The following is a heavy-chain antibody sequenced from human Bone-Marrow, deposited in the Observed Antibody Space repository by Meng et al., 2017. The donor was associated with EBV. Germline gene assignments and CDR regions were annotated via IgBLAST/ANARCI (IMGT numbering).Heavy chain of an antibody. J-gene: IGHJ4*02. V-gene: IGHV4-34*02. D-gene: IGHD2-15*01. Sequence: VQLRQWGAGLLKPSGTLSLTCAVYGGSFSGYYWSWIRQPPGKGLEWIGEINHSGSTNYNPSLKSRVTIPVDTSKNQFSLKLSSVTAADTAVYYCARGCSGGSCSPFDYWGQGTLVTVSS. CDR3: ARGCSGGSCSPFDY. CDR1: GGSFSGYY. CDR2: INHSGST.